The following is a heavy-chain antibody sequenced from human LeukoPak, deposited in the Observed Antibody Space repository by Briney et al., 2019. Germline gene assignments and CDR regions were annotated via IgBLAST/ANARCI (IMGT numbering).Heavy chain of an antibody. J-gene: IGHJ4*02. Sequence: PGGSLRLSCAASGLTFSSYGMHWVRQAPGKGLEWVAVISYDGSNKYYADSVKGRFTISRDNSKNTLYLQMNSLRAEDTAVYYCAKLGYSSGWYYDYWGQGTLVTVSS. CDR3: AKLGYSSGWYYDY. V-gene: IGHV3-30*18. CDR1: GLTFSSYG. D-gene: IGHD6-19*01. CDR2: ISYDGSNK.